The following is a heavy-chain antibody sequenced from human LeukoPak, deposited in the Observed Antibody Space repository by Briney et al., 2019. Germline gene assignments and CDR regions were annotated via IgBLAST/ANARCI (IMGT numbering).Heavy chain of an antibody. CDR3: ARHRKKTSANTYYYDSSGSYYFDY. D-gene: IGHD3-22*01. CDR1: GGSISSSSYY. Sequence: PSETLSLTCTVSGGSISSSSYYWGWIRQPPGKGLEWIGNIYYSGSTFYNPSLKSRVTISVDTSKNQFSLKLSSVTAADTAVYYCARHRKKTSANTYYYDSSGSYYFDYWGQGTLVTVSS. J-gene: IGHJ4*02. CDR2: IYYSGST. V-gene: IGHV4-39*01.